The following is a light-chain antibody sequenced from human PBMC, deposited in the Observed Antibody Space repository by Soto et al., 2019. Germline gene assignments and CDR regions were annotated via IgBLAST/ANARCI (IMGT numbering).Light chain of an antibody. J-gene: IGKJ1*01. CDR2: AAS. CDR1: HDINSY. Sequence: DIRLTQSPSFLSASVGDRVTITCRASHDINSYLAWYQQKPGRAPKLLIYAASTLHSAVPSRFSGAGSGTEFTLRITSLQPEDVATYYCQQLSIFPRTFGQGTKVEF. CDR3: QQLSIFPRT. V-gene: IGKV1-9*01.